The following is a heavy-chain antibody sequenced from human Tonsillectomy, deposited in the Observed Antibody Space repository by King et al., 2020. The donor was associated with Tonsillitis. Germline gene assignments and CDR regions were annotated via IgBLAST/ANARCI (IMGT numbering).Heavy chain of an antibody. J-gene: IGHJ6*02. D-gene: IGHD1-26*01. CDR3: ARVRHGEPGSRGGMDV. V-gene: IGHV1-46*03. CDR2: INPSGGST. Sequence: QLVQSGAEVKKPGASVKVSCKASGYTFTSYYMHWVRQAPGQGLEWMGIINPSGGSTSYAPKFQGRVTMTRDTFTTAVNMELSSLRSEDTAVNYCARVRHGEPGSRGGMDVWGQGTTVTVSS. CDR1: GYTFTSYY.